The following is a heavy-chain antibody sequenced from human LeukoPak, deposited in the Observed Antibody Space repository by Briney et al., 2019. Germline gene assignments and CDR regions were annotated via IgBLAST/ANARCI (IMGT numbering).Heavy chain of an antibody. CDR1: GYTFTSYD. CDR2: MNPNSGNT. Sequence: ASVKVSCKASGYTFTSYDINWVRQATGQGLEWMGWMNPNSGNTGYAQKFQGRVTMTRNTSISTAYMELSSLRSEDTAVYYCARGGAAAGTTGNSFDPWGQGTLVTVSS. J-gene: IGHJ5*02. D-gene: IGHD6-13*01. CDR3: ARGGAAAGTTGNSFDP. V-gene: IGHV1-8*01.